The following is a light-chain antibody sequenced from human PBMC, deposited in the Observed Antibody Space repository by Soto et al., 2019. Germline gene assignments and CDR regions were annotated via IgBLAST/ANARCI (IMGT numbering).Light chain of an antibody. CDR3: QQYGSSPLT. V-gene: IGKV3-20*01. CDR2: GAS. Sequence: EIVLTQSPGTLSLSPGERATLSCRASQSVSGIYLAWYQQKPGQAPRLLIYGASSRATGIPDRFSGSGSGTDFTLTINRLEPEDFAVYFCQQYGSSPLTFGGGTKVDIK. CDR1: QSVSGIY. J-gene: IGKJ4*01.